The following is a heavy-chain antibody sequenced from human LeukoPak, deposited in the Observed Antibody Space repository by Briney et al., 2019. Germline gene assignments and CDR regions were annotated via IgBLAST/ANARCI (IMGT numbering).Heavy chain of an antibody. CDR2: ISASGGST. CDR1: GFTFSSYG. J-gene: IGHJ5*02. CDR3: ARYSIVVALRGWFDP. D-gene: IGHD6-19*01. V-gene: IGHV3-23*01. Sequence: HSGGSLRLSCAASGFTFSSYGMSWVRQAPGKGLEWVSAISASGGSTYYADSVKGRFTISRDNSKNTLYLQMNSLRAEDTAVYYCARYSIVVALRGWFDPWGQGTLVTVSS.